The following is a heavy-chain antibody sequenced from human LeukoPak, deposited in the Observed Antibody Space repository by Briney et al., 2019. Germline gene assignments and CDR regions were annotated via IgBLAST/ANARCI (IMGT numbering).Heavy chain of an antibody. Sequence: GGSLRLSCAASGFTFSDHYMDWVRQAPGKGLEWVGRTRNKANSYTTEYAASVKGRFTISRDDSKNSLYLQMNSLKTEDTAVYYCAREGSGWSGGFGAFDSWGQGTMVTVSS. V-gene: IGHV3-72*01. J-gene: IGHJ3*02. D-gene: IGHD6-19*01. CDR2: TRNKANSYTT. CDR3: AREGSGWSGGFGAFDS. CDR1: GFTFSDHY.